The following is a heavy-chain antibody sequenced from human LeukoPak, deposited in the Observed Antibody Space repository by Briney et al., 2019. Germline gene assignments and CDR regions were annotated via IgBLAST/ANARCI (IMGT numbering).Heavy chain of an antibody. CDR2: ISPNSGAT. CDR1: GYTFTGYY. D-gene: IGHD3-22*01. Sequence: ASVKVSCKASGYTFTGYYMHWVRQAPGQGLEWMGWISPNSGATSYAQRFQGRVTMTTDTSITTAYMELSTLTSDDTAVYYCARVPEYYYDKNWSDTWGQGTLVTVSS. CDR3: ARVPEYYYDKNWSDT. J-gene: IGHJ5*02. V-gene: IGHV1-2*02.